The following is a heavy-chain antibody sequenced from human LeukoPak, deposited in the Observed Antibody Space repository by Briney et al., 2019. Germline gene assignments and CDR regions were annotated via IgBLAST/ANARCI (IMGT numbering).Heavy chain of an antibody. J-gene: IGHJ4*02. CDR2: ISYDGSNK. CDR3: ARDKGGYYASYYFDY. V-gene: IGHV3-30*04. D-gene: IGHD3-22*01. CDR1: GFTFSIYT. Sequence: GRSLRLSCAATGFTFSIYTMHWVRQAPGKGLEWVAVISYDGSNKYYADSVKGRFTISRDNSKNTLYLQMNSLRAEDTAVYYCARDKGGYYASYYFDYWGQGTLVTVSS.